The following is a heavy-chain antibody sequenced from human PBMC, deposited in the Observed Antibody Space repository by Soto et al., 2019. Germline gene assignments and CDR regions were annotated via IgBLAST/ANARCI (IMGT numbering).Heavy chain of an antibody. V-gene: IGHV1-69*02. D-gene: IGHD2-2*01. CDR3: ACRCSSTSCYGGVDYYYGMDV. CDR1: GGTFSSYT. Sequence: ASVKVSCKASGGTFSSYTISWVRQAPGQGLEWMGRIIPILGIANYAQKFQGRVTITADKSTSTAYMELSSLRSEDTAVYYCACRCSSTSCYGGVDYYYGMDVWGQGTTVTVSS. J-gene: IGHJ6*02. CDR2: IIPILGIA.